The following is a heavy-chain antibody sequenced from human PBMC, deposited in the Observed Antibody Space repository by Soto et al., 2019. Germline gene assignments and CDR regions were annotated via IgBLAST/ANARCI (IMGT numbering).Heavy chain of an antibody. CDR3: AREDDGGDTLDV. D-gene: IGHD2-21*02. CDR1: GGSISSDDYH. V-gene: IGHV4-30-4*08. J-gene: IGHJ6*02. CDR2: IHHSGSI. Sequence: SETLSLTCTFSGGSISSDDYHWTWIRQSPERGLEWIGYIHHSGSILYNPSLKSRVTISVDTSKNQFSLHLSSVTAADTAVYFCAREDDGGDTLDVWGQGTTVTVSS.